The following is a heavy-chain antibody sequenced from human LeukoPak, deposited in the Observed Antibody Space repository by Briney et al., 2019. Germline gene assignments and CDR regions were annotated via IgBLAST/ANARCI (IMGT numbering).Heavy chain of an antibody. D-gene: IGHD3-3*01. CDR1: GYSITSGYY. V-gene: IGHV4-4*07. Sequence: PSETLSLTCTVSGYSITSGYYWSWIRQPAGKGLEWIGRIYTSGSTNYNPSLKSRVTISVDTSKNQFSLKLSSVTAADTAVYYCARLGGRFGVVIMRDYWGQGTLVTVSS. J-gene: IGHJ4*02. CDR2: IYTSGST. CDR3: ARLGGRFGVVIMRDY.